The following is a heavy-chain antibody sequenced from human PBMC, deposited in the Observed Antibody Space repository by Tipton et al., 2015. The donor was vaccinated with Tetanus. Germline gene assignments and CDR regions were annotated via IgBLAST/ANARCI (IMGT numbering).Heavy chain of an antibody. CDR1: GGSISSGDYY. D-gene: IGHD2/OR15-2a*01. Sequence: TLSLTCTVSGGSISSGDYYWSWIRQHPGKGLEWIGYIYYSGSTNYNPSLKSRLSISVDTSKNQFSLRLSSVTAADTAVYFCARDPGGCTSSTCYRGRYYYFGMDVWGQGTTVTVSS. V-gene: IGHV4-31*03. J-gene: IGHJ6*02. CDR2: IYYSGST. CDR3: ARDPGGCTSSTCYRGRYYYFGMDV.